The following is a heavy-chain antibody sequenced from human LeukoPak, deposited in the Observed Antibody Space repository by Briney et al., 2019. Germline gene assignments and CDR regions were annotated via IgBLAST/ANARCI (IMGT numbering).Heavy chain of an antibody. Sequence: KSSETLSLTCTVSSGSISSSNYYWSWIRQPAGKGLEWIGRISTIGSTNYNPSLNSRVTISIDTSKNQFSLKLSSVTAADTAVYYCARDGCGGSCFHCYYYYMDVWGKGTTVTISS. D-gene: IGHD2-15*01. CDR2: ISTIGST. CDR1: SGSISSSNYY. J-gene: IGHJ6*03. CDR3: ARDGCGGSCFHCYYYYMDV. V-gene: IGHV4-61*02.